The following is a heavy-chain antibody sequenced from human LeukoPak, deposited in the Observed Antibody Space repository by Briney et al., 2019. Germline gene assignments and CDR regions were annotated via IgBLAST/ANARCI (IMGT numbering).Heavy chain of an antibody. V-gene: IGHV1-69*04. Sequence: SVKVSCKASGGTFSSYAISWVRQAPGQGLEWMGRIIPILGIANYAQKFQGRVTITADKSTSTAYMELSSLRAEDSAVYYCARDRHYYGSGSYYDYWGQGTLVTVSS. J-gene: IGHJ4*02. CDR3: ARDRHYYGSGSYYDY. CDR2: IIPILGIA. D-gene: IGHD3-10*01. CDR1: GGTFSSYA.